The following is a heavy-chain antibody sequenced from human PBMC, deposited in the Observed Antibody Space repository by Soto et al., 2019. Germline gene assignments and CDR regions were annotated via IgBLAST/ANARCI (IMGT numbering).Heavy chain of an antibody. CDR3: ATGFDL. V-gene: IGHV3-74*01. CDR2: IDTDGGGT. CDR1: GFTLRSHR. Sequence: EVQLVESGGGLVQPGGSLRVSCAASGFTLRSHRIHWVRQAPGKGLEWVSRIDTDGGGTSYADSVKGRFTISTDNAKNTVYMQMNGLRAADTAVYYCATGFDLWGQGTLVTVSS. J-gene: IGHJ5*02.